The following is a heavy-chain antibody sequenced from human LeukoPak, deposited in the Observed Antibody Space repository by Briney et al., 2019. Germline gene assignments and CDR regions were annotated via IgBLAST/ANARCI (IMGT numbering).Heavy chain of an antibody. J-gene: IGHJ6*02. CDR1: GYTFTSYY. CDR2: INPSGGST. V-gene: IGHV1-46*01. Sequence: ASVKVSCKASGYTFTSYYMHWVRQAPGQGLEWMGIINPSGGSTSYAQKFQGRVTMTSDTSTSTVYMELSSLRSEDTAVYYCARDVLYSSSWYDYYYGMDVWGQATTVTVSS. D-gene: IGHD6-13*01. CDR3: ARDVLYSSSWYDYYYGMDV.